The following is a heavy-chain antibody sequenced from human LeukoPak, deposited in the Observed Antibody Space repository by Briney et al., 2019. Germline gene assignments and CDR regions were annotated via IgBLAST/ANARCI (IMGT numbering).Heavy chain of an antibody. V-gene: IGHV3-33*06. CDR3: AKCSATCYANAFDI. Sequence: GGSLRLSCAASGFTFSSYGMHWVRQAPGKGLEWVAVIWYDGSNKYYADSVKGRFTISRDNSKNTLYLQMSSLRVEDTAVYYCAKCSATCYANAFDIWGQGTMVTVSS. CDR2: IWYDGSNK. CDR1: GFTFSSYG. J-gene: IGHJ3*02. D-gene: IGHD2-2*01.